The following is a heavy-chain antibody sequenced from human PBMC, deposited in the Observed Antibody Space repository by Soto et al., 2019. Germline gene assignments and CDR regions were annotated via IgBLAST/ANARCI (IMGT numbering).Heavy chain of an antibody. Sequence: QVQLVQSGAEVKKPGSSVKVSCKASGGTFSSYTISWVRQAPGQGLEWMGRIIPILGIANYAQKFQGRVTITADKSTSTAYMELSSLRSEDTAVYYCARDSNLYSGYDPPHETFDYWGQGTLVTVSS. CDR3: ARDSNLYSGYDPPHETFDY. V-gene: IGHV1-69*08. CDR2: IIPILGIA. D-gene: IGHD5-12*01. CDR1: GGTFSSYT. J-gene: IGHJ4*02.